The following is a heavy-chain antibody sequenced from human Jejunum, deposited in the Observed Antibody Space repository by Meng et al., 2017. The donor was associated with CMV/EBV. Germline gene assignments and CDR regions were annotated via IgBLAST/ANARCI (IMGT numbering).Heavy chain of an antibody. Sequence: ASGFRISDSGMNWVRQAPGKGLEWVSGISYSDGRAYYADSVRGRFTISRDISKNTLSLQMNSLSAEDTAVYHCARASGSYSDAFDIWGQGTMVTVSS. J-gene: IGHJ3*02. V-gene: IGHV3-23*01. CDR1: GFRISDSG. D-gene: IGHD1-26*01. CDR2: ISYSDGRA. CDR3: ARASGSYSDAFDI.